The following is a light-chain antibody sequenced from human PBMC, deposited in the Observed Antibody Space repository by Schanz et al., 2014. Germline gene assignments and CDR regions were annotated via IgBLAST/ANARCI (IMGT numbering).Light chain of an antibody. CDR3: SSYTKSSTPV. J-gene: IGLJ3*02. CDR1: SNDVGVYNY. CDR2: DVI. Sequence: QSALTQPASVSGSPGQSITISCTGTSNDVGVYNYVSWYRQHPGKAPKLMIYDVINRPSGVSDRFSASKSGNTASLTISGLQAEDEADYYCSSYTKSSTPVFGGGTKVTVL. V-gene: IGLV2-14*03.